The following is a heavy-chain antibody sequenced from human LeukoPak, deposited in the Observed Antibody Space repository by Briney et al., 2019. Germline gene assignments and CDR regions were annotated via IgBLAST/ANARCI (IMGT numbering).Heavy chain of an antibody. Sequence: GASVKVSCKASGYTFTSCDINWVRQAPGQGLEWMGGIIPIFGTANYAQKFQGRVTITADESTSTAYMELSSLRSEDTAMYYCARSKDSSGWLPPKYWGQGTLVTVSS. CDR2: IIPIFGTA. D-gene: IGHD6-19*01. V-gene: IGHV1-69*13. CDR3: ARSKDSSGWLPPKY. J-gene: IGHJ4*02. CDR1: GYTFTSCD.